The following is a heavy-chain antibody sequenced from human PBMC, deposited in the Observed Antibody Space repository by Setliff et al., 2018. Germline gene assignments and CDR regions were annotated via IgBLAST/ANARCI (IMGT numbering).Heavy chain of an antibody. CDR1: GFTFSSYG. V-gene: IGHV3-30*02. Sequence: PGGSLRLSCAASGFTFSSYGMHWVRQAPGKGLEWVAFIRYDGSNKYYADSVKGRFTISRDNSKNTLYLQMNSLRAEDTAVYYCAKDRELYYGYVSLDPWGQGTLVTVSS. J-gene: IGHJ5*02. CDR2: IRYDGSNK. D-gene: IGHD3-16*01. CDR3: AKDRELYYGYVSLDP.